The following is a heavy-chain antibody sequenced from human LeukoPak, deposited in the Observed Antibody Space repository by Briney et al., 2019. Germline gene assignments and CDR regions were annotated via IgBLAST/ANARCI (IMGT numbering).Heavy chain of an antibody. J-gene: IGHJ5*02. CDR1: GGSISSTSYY. V-gene: IGHV4-39*07. Sequence: PSETLSLTCTVSGGSISSTSYYWGWIRQPPGKGLEWIGNIYYSGSTYYNPSLNSRVTISVDTSKNQFSLKLSSVTAADTAVYYCARGGYYGSGNDFRFDPWGQGTLVTVSS. D-gene: IGHD3-10*01. CDR3: ARGGYYGSGNDFRFDP. CDR2: IYYSGST.